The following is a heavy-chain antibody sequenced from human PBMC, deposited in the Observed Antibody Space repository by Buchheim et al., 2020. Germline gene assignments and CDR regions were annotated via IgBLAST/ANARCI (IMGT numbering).Heavy chain of an antibody. CDR2: ISYDGSNK. V-gene: IGHV3-30*18. Sequence: QMQLVESGGGVVQPGRSLRLSCAASGFTFSSYGMHWVRQAPGKGLEWVAVISYDGSNKYYADSVKGRFTISRDNSKNTLYLQMNSLRAEDTAVYYCAKAEVTSYYYYMDVWGKGTT. J-gene: IGHJ6*03. D-gene: IGHD3-16*01. CDR3: AKAEVTSYYYYMDV. CDR1: GFTFSSYG.